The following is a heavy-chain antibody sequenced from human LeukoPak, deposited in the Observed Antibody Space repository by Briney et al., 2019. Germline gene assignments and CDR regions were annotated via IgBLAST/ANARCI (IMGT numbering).Heavy chain of an antibody. V-gene: IGHV3-9*01. J-gene: IGHJ4*02. CDR2: INWNSNNI. D-gene: IGHD3-22*01. CDR1: GFTFDDYA. Sequence: PGRSLRLSCAASGFTFDDYAMHWVRHAPGKGLEWVSGINWNSNNIDYADSVKGRFTISRDNGKNSLYLQMNSLRAEDTALYYCAKASSGYYSAILGWGQGTLVTVSS. CDR3: AKASSGYYSAILG.